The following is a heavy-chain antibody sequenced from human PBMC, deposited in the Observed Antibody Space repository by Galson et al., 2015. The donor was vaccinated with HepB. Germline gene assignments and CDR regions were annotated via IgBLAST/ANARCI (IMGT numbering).Heavy chain of an antibody. D-gene: IGHD4-23*01. CDR2: ISGSGGST. J-gene: IGHJ4*02. CDR3: AGEVTRSYCFDY. CDR1: GFTFSSYA. Sequence: SLRLSCAASGFTFSSYAMSWVRQAPGKGLEWVSAISGSGGSTYYAGSVKGRFTISRDNSKNTLCLQMNSLRAEDTAVYYCAGEVTRSYCFDYWGQGTLVTVSS. V-gene: IGHV3-23*01.